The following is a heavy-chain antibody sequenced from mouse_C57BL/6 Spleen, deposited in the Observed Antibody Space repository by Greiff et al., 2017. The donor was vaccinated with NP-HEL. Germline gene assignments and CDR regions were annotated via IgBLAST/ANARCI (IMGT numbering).Heavy chain of an antibody. D-gene: IGHD1-1*01. CDR3: ARAPITTVVATWSYYAMDY. CDR1: GYAFSSSW. V-gene: IGHV1-82*01. J-gene: IGHJ4*01. Sequence: QVQLQQSGPELVKPGASVKISCKASGYAFSSSWMNWVKQRPGKGLEWIGRIYPGDGDTNYNGKFKGKATLTADKSSSTAYMQLSSLTSEDAAVYFCARAPITTVVATWSYYAMDYWGQGTSVTVSS. CDR2: IYPGDGDT.